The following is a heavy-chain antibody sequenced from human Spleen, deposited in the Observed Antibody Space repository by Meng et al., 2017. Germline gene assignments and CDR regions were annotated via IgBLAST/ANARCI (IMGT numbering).Heavy chain of an antibody. Sequence: GSLRLSCTVSGGSISSYYWSWIRQPPGKGLEWIGYIYYSGSTNYNSSLKSRVTISVDTSQNNLSLKLSSVTAAETAVYYCARGLGSVVVVVATPKGWFDPWGQGTLVTVSS. J-gene: IGHJ5*02. CDR2: IYYSGST. D-gene: IGHD2-15*01. V-gene: IGHV4-59*12. CDR1: GGSISSYY. CDR3: ARGLGSVVVVVATPKGWFDP.